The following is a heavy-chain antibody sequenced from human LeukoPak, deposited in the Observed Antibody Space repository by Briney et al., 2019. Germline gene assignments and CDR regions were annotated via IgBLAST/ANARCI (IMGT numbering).Heavy chain of an antibody. D-gene: IGHD6-13*01. CDR3: ARGGAAAGTKGAFDI. J-gene: IGHJ3*02. V-gene: IGHV4-4*07. Sequence: PSETLSLTCTVSGGSISSYYWSWIRQPAGKGLEWIGRIYTSGSTNYNPSLKSRVTMSVDTPKNQFSLKLSSVTAADTAVYYCARGGAAAGTKGAFDIWGQGTMVTVSS. CDR2: IYTSGST. CDR1: GGSISSYY.